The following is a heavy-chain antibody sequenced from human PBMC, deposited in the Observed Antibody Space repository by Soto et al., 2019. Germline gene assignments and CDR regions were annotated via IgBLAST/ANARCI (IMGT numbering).Heavy chain of an antibody. CDR2: IYYDGSNK. CDR3: ARDSTDDSSSYYAGFDY. CDR1: GFTFSSYG. D-gene: IGHD3-22*01. V-gene: IGHV3-33*01. J-gene: IGHJ4*02. Sequence: QVKLVESGGGVVQPGRSLRLSCAVSGFTFSSYGMNWVRQAPGKGMEWVAAIYYDGSNKYYADSVRGRFTISRDNCKNTLYRHMNSLRAEYTAVYYCARDSTDDSSSYYAGFDYMGQGTLVTVSA.